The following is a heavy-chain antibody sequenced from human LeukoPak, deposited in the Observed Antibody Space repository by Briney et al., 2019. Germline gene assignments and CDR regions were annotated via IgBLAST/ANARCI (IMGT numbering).Heavy chain of an antibody. Sequence: ASVKVSCKASRYTFTGSYIHWVRQAPGQGLEWMGRINPSGGSTSYVQKFQGRVTMTRDTSTSTVYMELSSLRSEDTAVYYCARVSGSYGMDVWGQGTMVTVSS. J-gene: IGHJ6*02. CDR1: RYTFTGSY. CDR3: ARVSGSYGMDV. D-gene: IGHD3-10*01. V-gene: IGHV1-46*01. CDR2: INPSGGST.